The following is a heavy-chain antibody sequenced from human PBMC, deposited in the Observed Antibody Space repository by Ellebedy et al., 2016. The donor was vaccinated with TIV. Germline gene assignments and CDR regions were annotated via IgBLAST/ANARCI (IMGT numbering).Heavy chain of an antibody. CDR3: TREVAAKMS. D-gene: IGHD6-19*01. V-gene: IGHV4-39*02. CDR1: GGSISSSSYY. J-gene: IGHJ5*02. CDR2: IYYSETT. Sequence: MPSETLSLTCTVSGGSISSSSYYWGWVRQPPGKGLEWFGSIYYSETTYYNPSLKSRVTISVDTPNNQLSLKLSSVTAADTAVYYCTREVAAKMSWGQGTLVTVSP.